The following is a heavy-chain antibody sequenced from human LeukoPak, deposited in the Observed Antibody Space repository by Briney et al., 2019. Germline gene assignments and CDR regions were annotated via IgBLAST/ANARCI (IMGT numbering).Heavy chain of an antibody. CDR3: ATVRGSLPYYHSMDV. V-gene: IGHV3-33*01. D-gene: IGHD3-10*01. CDR2: IWNDGSDK. J-gene: IGHJ6*02. Sequence: GTSLRLSCAASGFTFSSYAMHWVRQAPGKGLEWVAIIWNDGSDKYYADSVKGRFTISRDNSKNTVSLQMNSLRAEDTAVYYCATVRGSLPYYHSMDVWGQGTTVTVPS. CDR1: GFTFSSYA.